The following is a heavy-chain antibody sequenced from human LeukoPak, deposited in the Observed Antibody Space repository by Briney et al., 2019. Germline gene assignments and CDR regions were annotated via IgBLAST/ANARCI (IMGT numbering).Heavy chain of an antibody. Sequence: GGSLRLSCAASGFSFSSYAMSWVRQAPGQGLMWVSALSDSGLTTYYADSVEGRFTVSRDNSKNTVYLQMSSLRAEDTALYYCAKLPRGYCSSASCPNWFDSWGQGTRVTVSS. CDR2: LSDSGLTT. CDR3: AKLPRGYCSSASCPNWFDS. V-gene: IGHV3-23*01. J-gene: IGHJ5*01. D-gene: IGHD2-2*01. CDR1: GFSFSSYA.